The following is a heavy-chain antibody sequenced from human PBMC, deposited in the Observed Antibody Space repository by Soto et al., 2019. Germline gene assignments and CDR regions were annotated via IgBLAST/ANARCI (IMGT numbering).Heavy chain of an antibody. J-gene: IGHJ6*02. Sequence: PGGSLRLSCAASGFTVSSNYMSWVRQAPGKGLEWVSVIYSGGSTYYADSVKGRFTISRDNSKSTLYLQMNSLRAEDTAVYYCARVDHDYVWGKSGGIDVWGQGTTVTVSS. CDR1: GFTVSSNY. CDR3: ARVDHDYVWGKSGGIDV. V-gene: IGHV3-53*01. CDR2: IYSGGST. D-gene: IGHD3-16*01.